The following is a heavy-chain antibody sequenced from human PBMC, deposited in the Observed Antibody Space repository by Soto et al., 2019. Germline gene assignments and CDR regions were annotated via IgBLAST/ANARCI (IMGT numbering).Heavy chain of an antibody. J-gene: IGHJ6*03. CDR1: GYSVTSYW. CDR2: IYPGDSDT. V-gene: IGHV5-51*01. D-gene: IGHD3-3*01. Sequence: GESLKISCKGSGYSVTSYWSGWVRQMPGKGLEWMGIIYPGDSDTRYSPSFQGQVTISADKSISTAYLQWSSLKASDTAMYYCARRSLSHDFWSGYQDRYYYYYMDVWGKGTTVTVSS. CDR3: ARRSLSHDFWSGYQDRYYYYYMDV.